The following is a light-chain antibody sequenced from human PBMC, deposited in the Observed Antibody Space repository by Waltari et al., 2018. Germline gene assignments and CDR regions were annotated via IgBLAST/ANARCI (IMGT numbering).Light chain of an antibody. J-gene: IGLJ2*01. CDR1: SSDIGAYNY. V-gene: IGLV2-8*01. CDR3: SSYAGRNNLQVV. CDR2: EII. Sequence: QSALTPPPSASGSPGQLVTISCTGPSSDIGAYNYVSWYQKHPGKAPKLMIYEIIKLPSGVPDRFSGSKSGNTASLTVSGLQAEDEADYYCSSYAGRNNLQVVFGGGTKLTVL.